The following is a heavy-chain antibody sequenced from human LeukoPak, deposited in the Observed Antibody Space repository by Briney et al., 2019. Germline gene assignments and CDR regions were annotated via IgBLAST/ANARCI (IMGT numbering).Heavy chain of an antibody. V-gene: IGHV5-51*01. CDR3: ARARYCSSTSCPSPYYYYYMDV. J-gene: IGHJ6*03. CDR1: GYSFTNYW. Sequence: GESLKISCKGSGYSFTNYWIGWVRQMPGKGLEWMGIIYPGDSNTRYSPSFQGQATISADKSISTAYLQWSSLKASDTAMYYCARARYCSSTSCPSPYYYYYMDVWGKGTTVTVSS. CDR2: IYPGDSNT. D-gene: IGHD2-2*01.